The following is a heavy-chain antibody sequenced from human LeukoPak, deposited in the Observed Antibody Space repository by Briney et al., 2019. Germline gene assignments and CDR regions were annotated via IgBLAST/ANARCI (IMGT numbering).Heavy chain of an antibody. V-gene: IGHV1-69*04. D-gene: IGHD3-22*01. CDR1: GGTFSSYA. J-gene: IGHJ6*02. CDR3: ARDTSIVVIYYGMDV. CDR2: IIPILGMA. Sequence: AASVKVSCKASGGTFSSYAISWVRQAPGQGLEWMGRIIPILGMANYAQKFQGRVTITADKSTSTAYMELSSLRSEDTAVYYCARDTSIVVIYYGMDVWGQGTTVTVSS.